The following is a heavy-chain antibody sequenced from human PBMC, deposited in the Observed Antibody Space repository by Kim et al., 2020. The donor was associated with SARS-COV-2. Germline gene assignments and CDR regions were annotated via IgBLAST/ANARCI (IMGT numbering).Heavy chain of an antibody. J-gene: IGHJ4*02. CDR2: NSGSI. Sequence: NSGSIGYAYSLKGRFTISRDNAKNSLYLQMNRLRAEDTSLDYCAKDEGDYWGQRSLVTVSS. V-gene: IGHV3-9*01. CDR3: AKDEGDY.